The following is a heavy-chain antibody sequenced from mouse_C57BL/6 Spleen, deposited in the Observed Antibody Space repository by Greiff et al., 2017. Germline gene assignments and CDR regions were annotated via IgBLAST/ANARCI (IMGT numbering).Heavy chain of an antibody. CDR3: ARHEEDYGYDEGYAMDY. CDR2: FYPGSGSI. Sequence: VQLQQSGAELVKPGASVKLSCKASGYTFTEYTIHWVKQRSGQGLEWIGWFYPGSGSIKYNEKFKDKATLTADKSSSTVYMELSRLTSEDSAVYFCARHEEDYGYDEGYAMDYWGQGTSVTVSS. CDR1: GYTFTEYT. D-gene: IGHD2-2*01. J-gene: IGHJ4*01. V-gene: IGHV1-62-2*01.